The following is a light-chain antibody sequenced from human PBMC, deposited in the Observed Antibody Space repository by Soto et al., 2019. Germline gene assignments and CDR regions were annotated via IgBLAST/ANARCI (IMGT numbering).Light chain of an antibody. V-gene: IGKV1-39*01. J-gene: IGKJ1*01. CDR1: QSISSY. Sequence: DIQMTQSPSSLSASVGDRVTITCRASQSISSYLNWYHQKPGKAPKLLIYAASNLQSGVPSRFSGSGSGTDFSLTISSLQPEDFATYYCQQSYSTPVTFGQGTKVEIK. CDR2: AAS. CDR3: QQSYSTPVT.